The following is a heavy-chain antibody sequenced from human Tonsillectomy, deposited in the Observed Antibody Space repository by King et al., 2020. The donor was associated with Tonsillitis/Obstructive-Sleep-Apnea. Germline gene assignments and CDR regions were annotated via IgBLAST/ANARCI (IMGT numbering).Heavy chain of an antibody. J-gene: IGHJ3*02. CDR2: ISSKAYGGTT. CDR1: GFTFGDYA. D-gene: IGHD2-2*01. CDR3: TTYIVVVPAAMGSGAFDI. V-gene: IGHV3-49*05. Sequence: VQLVESGGGLVKPGRSLRLSCTASGFTFGDYAMSWFRQAPGKGLEWVGFISSKAYGGTTEYAASVKGRFTISRDDSKSIAYLQMNSLKTEDTAVYYCTTYIVVVPAAMGSGAFDIWGQGTMVTVSS.